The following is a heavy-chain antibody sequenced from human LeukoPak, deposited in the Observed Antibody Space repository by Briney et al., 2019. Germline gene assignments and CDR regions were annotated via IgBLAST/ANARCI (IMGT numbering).Heavy chain of an antibody. D-gene: IGHD6-19*01. Sequence: SETLSLTCTVSGGSISSSSYYWGWIRQPPGKGLEWIGSIYYSGSTNYNPSLKSRVTTSVDTSKNQFSLKLSSVTAADTAVYYCARVIRSSGWPIYYYYYMDVWGKGTTVTISS. CDR3: ARVIRSSGWPIYYYYYMDV. CDR1: GGSISSSSYY. J-gene: IGHJ6*03. V-gene: IGHV4-39*07. CDR2: IYYSGST.